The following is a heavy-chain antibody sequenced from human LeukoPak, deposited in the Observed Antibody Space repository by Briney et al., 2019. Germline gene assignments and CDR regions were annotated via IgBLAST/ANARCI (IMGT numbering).Heavy chain of an antibody. Sequence: GGCLRLSCAASGFTFSGYAMAWVRQAPGKGLEWVSAISGSGSNTYYADSVKGRFTISRDNSKNTLYLQMNSLRVEDTAVYYCAKGLFSGYYLEYWGQGTLVTVSS. CDR1: GFTFSGYA. CDR2: ISGSGSNT. D-gene: IGHD6-25*01. J-gene: IGHJ4*02. CDR3: AKGLFSGYYLEY. V-gene: IGHV3-23*01.